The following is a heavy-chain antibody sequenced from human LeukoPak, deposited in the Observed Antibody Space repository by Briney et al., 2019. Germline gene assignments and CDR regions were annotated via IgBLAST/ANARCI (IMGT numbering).Heavy chain of an antibody. CDR2: VYHTGST. CDR1: GDSIKNTSGF. CDR3: ASPAEYSLLGVPFDF. V-gene: IGHV4-39*01. D-gene: IGHD3-16*01. Sequence: SETLSLTCTVSGDSIKNTSGFWAWLRQPPGKGLEYIGDVYHTGSTSYSPSLKSRVTMSVDTSKNQLSLKLTSVTAADTALYYCASPAEYSLLGVPFDFWGQGTLVTVSP. J-gene: IGHJ4*02.